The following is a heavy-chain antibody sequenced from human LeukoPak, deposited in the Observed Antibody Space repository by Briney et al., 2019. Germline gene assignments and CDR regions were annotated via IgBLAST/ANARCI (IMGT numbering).Heavy chain of an antibody. V-gene: IGHV3-48*01. CDR2: ISSSSSTI. Sequence: GGSLRLSCAASGFTVSSNYMSWVRQAPGKGLEWVSYISSSSSTIYYADSVKGRFTISRDNAKNSLYLQMDSLRAEDTAVYYCARELAYCGGDCYPYAFDIWGQGTMVTVSS. CDR1: GFTVSSNY. J-gene: IGHJ3*02. CDR3: ARELAYCGGDCYPYAFDI. D-gene: IGHD2-21*02.